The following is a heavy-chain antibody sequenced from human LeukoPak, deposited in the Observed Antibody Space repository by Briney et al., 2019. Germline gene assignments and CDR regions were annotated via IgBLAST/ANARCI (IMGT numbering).Heavy chain of an antibody. J-gene: IGHJ4*02. CDR2: IYTSGTT. D-gene: IGHD4-17*01. Sequence: SETLSLTCTVSGGSISSYYWSWIRKPAGKGLEWIGRIYTSGTTHYNPSLKSRVTMSVDTSKNQFSLKLSSVTAADTAVYYCARLSTVTTSFDYWGQGTLVTVSS. V-gene: IGHV4-4*07. CDR1: GGSISSYY. CDR3: ARLSTVTTSFDY.